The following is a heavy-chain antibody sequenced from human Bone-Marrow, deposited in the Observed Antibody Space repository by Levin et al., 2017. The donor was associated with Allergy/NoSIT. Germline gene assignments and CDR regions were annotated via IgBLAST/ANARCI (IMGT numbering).Heavy chain of an antibody. CDR1: GFTFSTHA. J-gene: IGHJ4*02. CDR2: ISGGGTT. CDR3: ARGQTTTVFGVVTGFDY. D-gene: IGHD3-3*01. V-gene: IGHV3-23*01. Sequence: GGSLRLSCAASGFTFSTHALHWVRQAPGKGLEWVSSISGGGTTYYADSVKGRFTISRDSLKSTVILKMSSLRAEDTAVYYCARGQTTTVFGVVTGFDYWGQGTLVTVSS.